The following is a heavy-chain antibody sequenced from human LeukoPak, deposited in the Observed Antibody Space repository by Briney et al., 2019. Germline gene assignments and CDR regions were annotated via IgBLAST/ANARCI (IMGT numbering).Heavy chain of an antibody. CDR3: ARVVNTGMDV. J-gene: IGHJ6*02. CDR1: GFTFSSYW. Sequence: GGSLRLSCAASGFTFSSYWLSWGRQPPGKGWGWVANIKQDGSEKYYVDSVKGRFTISRDNAKNSLYLQMNSLRAEDTAVYYCARVVNTGMDVWSQGTTVTVSS. V-gene: IGHV3-7*01. CDR2: IKQDGSEK.